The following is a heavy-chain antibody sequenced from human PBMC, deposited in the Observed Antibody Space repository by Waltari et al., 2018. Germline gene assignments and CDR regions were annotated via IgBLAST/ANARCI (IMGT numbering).Heavy chain of an antibody. D-gene: IGHD3-10*01. CDR1: GYIFTAYY. V-gene: IGHV1-2*02. CDR3: ARVPRRFGEFTPMNYCDY. J-gene: IGHJ4*02. Sequence: QVQLVQSGAEVKKPGASVKVSCKASGYIFTAYYMHWVRQAPGQGLEWMGWINPNSGGTNYAQKFQDRVTMTRDTSITTAYMELSRLRSYDTAVYYCARVPRRFGEFTPMNYCDYWGQGTLFTVSS. CDR2: INPNSGGT.